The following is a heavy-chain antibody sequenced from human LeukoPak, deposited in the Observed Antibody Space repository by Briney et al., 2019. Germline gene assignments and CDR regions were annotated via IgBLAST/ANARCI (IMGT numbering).Heavy chain of an antibody. V-gene: IGHV4-61*09. CDR1: GGSISSVGYY. CDR3: ASDSGY. CDR2: IYTSGST. Sequence: SETLSLTCTVSGGSISSVGYYWLWLRQPAGKGLEWIGHIYTSGSTNYNPSLKSRVTISVDTSKNQFSLRLSSVTAADTAVYYCASDSGYWGQGTLVTVSS. J-gene: IGHJ4*02.